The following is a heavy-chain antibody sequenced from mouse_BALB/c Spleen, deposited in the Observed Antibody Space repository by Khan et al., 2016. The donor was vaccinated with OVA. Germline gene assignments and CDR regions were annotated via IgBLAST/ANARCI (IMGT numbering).Heavy chain of an antibody. CDR3: ARDGSRYNYAMDY. D-gene: IGHD2-3*01. CDR1: GYSITSDYA. CDR2: ISYSGST. Sequence: EVQLQESGPGLVKPSQSLSLTCTVTGYSITSDYAWNWIRQFPGNKLEWMGYISYSGSTSYNPSLKSRISITRDTSKNQFFLQLNSVTTEDTATDYCARDGSRYNYAMDYGGQGTGVTVSS. J-gene: IGHJ4*01. V-gene: IGHV3-2*02.